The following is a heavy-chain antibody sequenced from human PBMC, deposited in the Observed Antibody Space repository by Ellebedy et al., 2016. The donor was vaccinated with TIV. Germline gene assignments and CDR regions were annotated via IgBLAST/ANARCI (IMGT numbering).Heavy chain of an antibody. CDR3: AMGDWFSRY. Sequence: GESLKISCVGSGFIFSQFAMTWVRQVPGKGLEWVSTIGGGDDISYADSVRGRFKIWRDDSRNTVTLQMNSLRAEDTALYYCAMGDWFSRYWGQGTLVTVSS. V-gene: IGHV3-23*01. D-gene: IGHD1-26*01. J-gene: IGHJ4*02. CDR2: IGGGDDI. CDR1: GFIFSQFA.